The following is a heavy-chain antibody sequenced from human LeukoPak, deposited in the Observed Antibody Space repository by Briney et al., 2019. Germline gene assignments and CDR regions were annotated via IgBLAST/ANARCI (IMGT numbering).Heavy chain of an antibody. CDR2: IKQDGSEK. CDR1: GFTFSSYW. Sequence: GGSLRLSCAASGFTFSSYWMSWVRQAPGKGLEWVANIKQDGSEKYYVDSVKGRFTISRDNAKNSLYLQMNSLRAEDTAVYYCARITMIVVATGDFDYWGQGALVTVSS. D-gene: IGHD3-22*01. CDR3: ARITMIVVATGDFDY. J-gene: IGHJ4*02. V-gene: IGHV3-7*01.